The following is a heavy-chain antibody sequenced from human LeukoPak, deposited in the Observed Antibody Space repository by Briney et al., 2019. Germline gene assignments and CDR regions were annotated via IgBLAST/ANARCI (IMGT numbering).Heavy chain of an antibody. J-gene: IGHJ4*02. CDR1: GFTSDDYG. D-gene: IGHD3-10*01. Sequence: GGSLRLSCAASGFTSDDYGMSWVRQAPGKGLEWVSGINWNGGSTGYADSVKGRFTISRDNAKNSLYLQMNSLRAEDTALYYCARVVTMVRGVPYYFDYWGQGTLVTVSS. CDR2: INWNGGST. CDR3: ARVVTMVRGVPYYFDY. V-gene: IGHV3-20*04.